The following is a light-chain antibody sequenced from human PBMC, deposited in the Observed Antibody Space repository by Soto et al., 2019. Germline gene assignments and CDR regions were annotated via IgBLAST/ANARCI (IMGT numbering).Light chain of an antibody. CDR1: TGDIGTYDH. V-gene: IGLV2-8*01. CDR3: SSYAGTNNVI. Sequence: QSALTQPPSASGSPGQSVTISCAGSTGDIGTYDHVSWYQQHPGKAPKLLIYEVTKRPPGVPARFSGSKSANTASLTISGLQADDEADYYCSSYAGTNNVIFCGGTKLTVL. J-gene: IGLJ2*01. CDR2: EVT.